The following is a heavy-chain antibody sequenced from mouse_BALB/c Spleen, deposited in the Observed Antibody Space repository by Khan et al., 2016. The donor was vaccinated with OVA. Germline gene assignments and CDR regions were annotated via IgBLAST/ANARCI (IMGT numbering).Heavy chain of an antibody. CDR1: GYTFTNYT. CDR3: VRDGAYHRNDGWFAY. D-gene: IGHD2-14*01. CDR2: INPSNGYS. J-gene: IGHJ3*01. V-gene: IGHV1-4*01. Sequence: VELVESGAELARPGASVKMSCKASGYTFTNYTIHWIKLRPGQGLEWIGYINPSNGYSNYNQKFKDKVTLTADKSSTTAYMQLSSLTSDDSAVYNCVRDGAYHRNDGWFAYWGLGTLVTVSA.